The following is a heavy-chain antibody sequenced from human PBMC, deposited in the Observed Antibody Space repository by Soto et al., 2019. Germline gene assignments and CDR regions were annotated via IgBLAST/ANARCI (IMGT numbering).Heavy chain of an antibody. CDR3: TRGPRPISTGTGAY. Sequence: GGSLRLSCAASGFIFKMYWMHWFRQSPGKGLVWISRIYNDGTYSDYADSVRGRFTISRDNVNDTLYLQMNNLRAEDSGLYYCTRGPRPISTGTGAYWGQGTQVTVSS. D-gene: IGHD3-10*01. J-gene: IGHJ4*02. CDR2: IYNDGTYS. V-gene: IGHV3-74*01. CDR1: GFIFKMYW.